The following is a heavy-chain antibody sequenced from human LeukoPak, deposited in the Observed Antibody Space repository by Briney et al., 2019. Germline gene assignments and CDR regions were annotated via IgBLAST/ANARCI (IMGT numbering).Heavy chain of an antibody. J-gene: IGHJ4*02. CDR2: ISGGGDIT. Sequence: GGSLRLSCAASGFTFSSYGMSWVRQAPGKGLEWVSAISGGGDITYYADSVTGRFTISRDNSKDTLFLQMHSLRPGDTAVYYCVREDTPATANYWGQGTLVTISP. CDR1: GFTFSSYG. D-gene: IGHD2-21*02. V-gene: IGHV3-23*01. CDR3: VREDTPATANY.